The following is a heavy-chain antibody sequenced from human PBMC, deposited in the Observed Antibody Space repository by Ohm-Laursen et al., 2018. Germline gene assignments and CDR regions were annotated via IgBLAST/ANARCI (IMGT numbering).Heavy chain of an antibody. J-gene: IGHJ4*02. CDR2: ISSSGNII. Sequence: SLRLSCAASGFTFSDYYMTWIRQAPGKGLEWISCISSSGNIIYYTDSVKGRFTISRDNAKNSLFLQMNSLRAEDTAVYYCARHSSTGNYFDYWGQGTLVTVSS. V-gene: IGHV3-11*01. CDR1: GFTFSDYY. CDR3: ARHSSTGNYFDY. D-gene: IGHD1-1*01.